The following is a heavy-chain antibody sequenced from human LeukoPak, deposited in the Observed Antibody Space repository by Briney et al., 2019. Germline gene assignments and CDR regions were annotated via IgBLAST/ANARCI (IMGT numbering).Heavy chain of an antibody. D-gene: IGHD2-15*01. Sequence: GGSLRLSCAASGLTISGHWMAWVRQAPGKGLEWVAGIKEDGSEAHYVDSVKGRFTISRDNAKNSLYLQMNSLRVEDTAVYYCAVAASGDYWGQGTLVTVSS. CDR2: IKEDGSEA. CDR1: GLTISGHW. CDR3: AVAASGDY. V-gene: IGHV3-7*01. J-gene: IGHJ4*02.